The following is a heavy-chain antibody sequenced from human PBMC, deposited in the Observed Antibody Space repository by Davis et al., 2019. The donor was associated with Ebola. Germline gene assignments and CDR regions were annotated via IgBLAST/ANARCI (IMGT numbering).Heavy chain of an antibody. J-gene: IGHJ4*02. CDR1: GYTFTSYG. CDR2: INAGNGNT. V-gene: IGHV1-18*04. D-gene: IGHD6-19*01. Sequence: AASVKVSCKASGYTFTSYGITWVRQAPGQGLEWMGWINAGNGNTKYSQKFQGRVTITADKSTSTAYMELSSLRSEDTAVYYCAKYSSGWYLDYWGQGTLVTVSS. CDR3: AKYSSGWYLDY.